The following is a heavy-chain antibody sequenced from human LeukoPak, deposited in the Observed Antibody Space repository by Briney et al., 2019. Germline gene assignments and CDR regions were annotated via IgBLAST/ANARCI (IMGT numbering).Heavy chain of an antibody. CDR3: AREVAHTAMVPFFDY. CDR2: IYHSGST. CDR1: GGSFSGYY. D-gene: IGHD5-18*01. V-gene: IGHV4-38-2*02. J-gene: IGHJ4*02. Sequence: SETLSLTCAVYGGSFSGYYWGWIRQPPGKGLEWIGSIYHSGSTYYNPSLKSRVTISVDTSKNQFSLKLSSVTAADTAVYYCAREVAHTAMVPFFDYWGQGTLVTVSS.